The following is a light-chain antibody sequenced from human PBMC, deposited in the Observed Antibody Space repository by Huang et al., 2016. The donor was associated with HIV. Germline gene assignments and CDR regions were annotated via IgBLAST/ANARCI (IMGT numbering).Light chain of an antibody. Sequence: AIQMTQSPSSLSASVGDRVTITCRASQGITDDLAWYQQKPGKAPKLLISGASTLRSGVPSMFSGSGSGTDFTLTISCLQPEDYAAYYCLQDHNYPRTFGQGTKVEI. CDR1: QGITDD. V-gene: IGKV1-6*01. J-gene: IGKJ1*01. CDR2: GAS. CDR3: LQDHNYPRT.